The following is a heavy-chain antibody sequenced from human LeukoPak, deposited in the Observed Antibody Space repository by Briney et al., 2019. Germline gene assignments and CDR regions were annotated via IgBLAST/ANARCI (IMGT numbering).Heavy chain of an antibody. CDR1: GASIGSHY. J-gene: IGHJ2*01. CDR3: ARDTSGWSAAWYFDL. V-gene: IGHV4-59*11. D-gene: IGHD6-19*01. CDR2: IHYSGST. Sequence: PSETLSLTCTVSGASIGSHYWSWIRQPPGKGLEWLGFIHYSGSTAYNPSLKGRVTISLDSAKSHFSLKLNSVTAADTAVYYCARDTSGWSAAWYFDLWGRSTLVTVSS.